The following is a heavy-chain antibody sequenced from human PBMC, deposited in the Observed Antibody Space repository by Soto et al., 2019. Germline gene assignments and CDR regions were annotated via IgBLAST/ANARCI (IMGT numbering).Heavy chain of an antibody. CDR3: VKADGRWLQSIAVVGKFDY. Sequence: EVQLVESGGGLVQPGRSLRLSCAASGFTFDDYAMHWVRQAPGKGLEWVSGISWIRGSIGYADSVKGRFTISRDNAKNSLYLQMNSLRGEDTALYYCVKADGRWLQSIAVVGKFDYWGQGTLVTVSS. CDR2: ISWIRGSI. CDR1: GFTFDDYA. D-gene: IGHD6-19*01. J-gene: IGHJ4*02. V-gene: IGHV3-9*01.